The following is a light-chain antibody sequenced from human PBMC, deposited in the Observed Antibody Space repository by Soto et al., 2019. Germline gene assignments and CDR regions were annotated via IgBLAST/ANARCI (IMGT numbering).Light chain of an antibody. CDR2: EVT. V-gene: IGLV2-8*01. CDR1: SSDVGAYNY. Sequence: QSALTQPPSASGSPGQSVTISCTGTSSDVGAYNYVSWYQQHAGKAPKLVIYEVTKRPSGVPDRCSGSKSANTASLTVSGLQAEDEADYYGSSFASSNTWVFGGGTKLTVL. J-gene: IGLJ3*02. CDR3: SSFASSNTWV.